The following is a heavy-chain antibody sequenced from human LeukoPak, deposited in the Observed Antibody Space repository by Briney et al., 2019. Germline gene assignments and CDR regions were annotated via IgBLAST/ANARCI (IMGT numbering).Heavy chain of an antibody. Sequence: GGSLRLSCAASGFTFSSYAMHWVRQAPGKGLEWVAVISYDGSNKYYADSVKGRFTISRDNSKNTLYLQMNSLRAEDTAVYYCAKVGVYYYDSSGYYYGHWGQGTLVTVSS. CDR1: GFTFSSYA. CDR2: ISYDGSNK. D-gene: IGHD3-22*01. V-gene: IGHV3-30*04. J-gene: IGHJ4*02. CDR3: AKVGVYYYDSSGYYYGH.